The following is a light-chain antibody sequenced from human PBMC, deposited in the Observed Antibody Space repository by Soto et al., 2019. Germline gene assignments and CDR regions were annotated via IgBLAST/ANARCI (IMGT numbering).Light chain of an antibody. CDR2: ASS. CDR3: HQYNSYWT. J-gene: IGKJ1*01. Sequence: DSQMTQSPSSLSASVGDRVTITCRANYNIRNSLNWYQQKPREAPKLLIYASSSLESGVPSRFSGSGSGTEFTLSISSLQPDDFATYYCHQYNSYWTFGQGTKVDI. CDR1: YNIRNS. V-gene: IGKV1-5*01.